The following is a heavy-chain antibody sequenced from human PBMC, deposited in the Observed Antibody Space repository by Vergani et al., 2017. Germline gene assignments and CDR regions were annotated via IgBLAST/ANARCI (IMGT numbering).Heavy chain of an antibody. Sequence: EVQLMESGGGWAQPGGSLRLSCAASGFTFRNYAMTWVRQAPGKGLEWVSIISDNGGTTYYADSVKGRFTISRDNSKNTLYLQMNSLRAEDTAVYYCAKTRKGGSYDRDYYYGMDVWGQGTTVTVSS. CDR2: ISDNGGTT. D-gene: IGHD1-26*01. V-gene: IGHV3-23*01. CDR3: AKTRKGGSYDRDYYYGMDV. CDR1: GFTFRNYA. J-gene: IGHJ6*02.